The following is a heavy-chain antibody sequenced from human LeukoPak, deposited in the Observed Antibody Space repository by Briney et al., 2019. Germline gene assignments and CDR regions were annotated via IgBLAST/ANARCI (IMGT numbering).Heavy chain of an antibody. D-gene: IGHD5-24*01. CDR3: GRWLQGTDY. CDR2: IGTAGDT. V-gene: IGHV3-13*01. J-gene: IGHJ4*02. Sequence: PGGSLRLSCAASGFTFSSYDVHWVSQATGKGLEWVSAIGTAGDTYYPGSVKGRFTISRDNSKNTLYLQMNSLRAEDTAVYYCGRWLQGTDYWGQGTLVTVSS. CDR1: GFTFSSYD.